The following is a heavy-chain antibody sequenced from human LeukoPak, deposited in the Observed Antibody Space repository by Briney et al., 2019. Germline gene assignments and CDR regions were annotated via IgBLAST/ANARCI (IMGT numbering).Heavy chain of an antibody. V-gene: IGHV1-8*01. D-gene: IGHD3-10*01. Sequence: GASVKVSCKASGFTFTSYDINWVGQAPGQGPEWMGWMNPNSGNTRYAQEVQGRITMTRDTSISTAYMELSSLRSEDTAVYYCARGPTLVRGVIMPDSVGGMDVWGQGTTVTVSS. CDR1: GFTFTSYD. CDR3: ARGPTLVRGVIMPDSVGGMDV. J-gene: IGHJ6*02. CDR2: MNPNSGNT.